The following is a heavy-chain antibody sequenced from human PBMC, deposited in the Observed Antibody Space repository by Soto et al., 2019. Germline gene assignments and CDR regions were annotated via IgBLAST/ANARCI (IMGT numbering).Heavy chain of an antibody. J-gene: IGHJ4*02. V-gene: IGHV4-31*03. Sequence: NPSETLSLTCTVSGDSISSGAYYWSWFRQLPGRGLEWIGYIHSSGSSYYTPSLKSRLTISIDTSENQFSLNLNSVTAADTAVYYCASSSKGGWTCEHWGQGTLVTVSS. D-gene: IGHD6-19*01. CDR1: GDSISSGAYY. CDR2: IHSSGSS. CDR3: ASSSKGGWTCEH.